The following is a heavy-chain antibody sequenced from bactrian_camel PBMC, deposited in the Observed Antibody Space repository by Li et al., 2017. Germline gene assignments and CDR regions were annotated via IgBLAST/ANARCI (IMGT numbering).Heavy chain of an antibody. V-gene: IGHV3S55*01. Sequence: HVQLVESGGGSVQAGGSLRLSCVASGYTFCRYDMTWYRQVPGEEREFVSAINSDGSTRYANSVKGRVTISRDNAKTTLYLQMNSLEPEDSAMYYCAADGFLATGRVDCGSHDFAYWGQGTQVTVS. CDR1: GYTFCRYD. D-gene: IGHD5*01. CDR2: INSDGST. CDR3: AADGFLATGRVDCGSHDFAY. J-gene: IGHJ4*01.